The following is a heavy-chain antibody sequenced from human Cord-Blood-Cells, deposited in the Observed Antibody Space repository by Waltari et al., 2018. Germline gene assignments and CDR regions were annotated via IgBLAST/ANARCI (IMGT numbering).Heavy chain of an antibody. D-gene: IGHD2-21*01. CDR3: ASVDDY. CDR2: ISSSSTI. V-gene: IGHV3-48*02. CDR1: GFTFRCYS. Sequence: ELQLVESGGGLVQPGGSLRPPCAASGFTFRCYSMTWVRQAPGKGLEWVSYISSSSTIYYEDSVKGRFTISRDNAKNSLYLQMNSLRDEDTAVYYCASVDDYWGQGTLVTVSS. J-gene: IGHJ4*02.